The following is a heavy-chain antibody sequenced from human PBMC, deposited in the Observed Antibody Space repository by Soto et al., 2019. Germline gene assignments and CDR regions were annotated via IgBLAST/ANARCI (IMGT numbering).Heavy chain of an antibody. V-gene: IGHV3-9*01. CDR2: ISWNSGSI. J-gene: IGHJ4*02. CDR1: GFTCDDYA. Sequence: EVQLVESGGGLVQPGRSLRLSCAASGFTCDDYAMHWVRQAPAKGLEWVSGISWNSGSIGYADSVKGRFTISRDNAKNSLYLQMNSLTAEDTALYYCAKARGLVLSFDVDYWGQGTLVTVSS. CDR3: AKARGLVLSFDVDY. D-gene: IGHD6-19*01.